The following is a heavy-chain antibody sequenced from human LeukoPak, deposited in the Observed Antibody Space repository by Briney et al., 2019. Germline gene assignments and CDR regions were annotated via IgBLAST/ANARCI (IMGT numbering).Heavy chain of an antibody. CDR1: GYDFKNYG. Sequence: ASVKVSCKASGYDFKNYGIMWVRQAPGQGLEWMGCISGFSGDAKFGPKFQGRVTLTADTSTATAYMEVRSLRSDDTATYYCARYKDRYSSPSNFEFWGQGTQVTVSS. J-gene: IGHJ4*02. CDR3: ARYKDRYSSPSNFEF. D-gene: IGHD6-6*01. CDR2: ISGFSGDA. V-gene: IGHV1-18*01.